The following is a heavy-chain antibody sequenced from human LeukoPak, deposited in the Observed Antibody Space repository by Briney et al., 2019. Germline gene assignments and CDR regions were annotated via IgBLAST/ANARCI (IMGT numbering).Heavy chain of an antibody. D-gene: IGHD1-14*01. Sequence: SETLSLTCAVYGGSFSGYYWSWIRQPPGKGLEWIGEINHGGSTNYNPSLKSRVTISVDTSKNQFSLKLSSVTAADTAVYYCARGGPEIDYWGQGTLVTVSS. J-gene: IGHJ4*02. CDR1: GGSFSGYY. CDR2: INHGGST. CDR3: ARGGPEIDY. V-gene: IGHV4-34*01.